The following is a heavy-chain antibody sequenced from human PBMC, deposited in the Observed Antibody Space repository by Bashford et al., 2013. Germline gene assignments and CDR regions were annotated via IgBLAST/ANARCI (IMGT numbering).Heavy chain of an antibody. D-gene: IGHD5-18*01. V-gene: IGHV3-23*01. CDR1: GFTFSNYA. Sequence: GSLRLSCAASGFTFSNYAMSWVRQAPGKGLEWVSAISGGAYSTYYADSVKGRFTISRDNSKNTLWLQMNSLRAEDTALYYCAKDQRGYNQSFDSWGQGTLVTVSS. J-gene: IGHJ4*02. CDR3: AKDQRGYNQSFDS. CDR2: ISGGAYST.